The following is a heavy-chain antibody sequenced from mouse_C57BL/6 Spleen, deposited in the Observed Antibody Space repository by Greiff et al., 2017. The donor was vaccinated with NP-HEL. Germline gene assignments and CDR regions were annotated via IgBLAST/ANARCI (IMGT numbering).Heavy chain of an antibody. J-gene: IGHJ4*01. Sequence: QVQLQQPGAELVKPGASVKLSCKASGYTFTSYWMHWVKQRPGQGLEWIGMIHPNSGSTNYNEKFKSKATLTVDKSSSTAYMQLSSLTSEDSAVYYCARRGAYYSNYGAMDYWGQGTSVTVSS. CDR3: ARRGAYYSNYGAMDY. V-gene: IGHV1-64*01. CDR2: IHPNSGST. D-gene: IGHD2-5*01. CDR1: GYTFTSYW.